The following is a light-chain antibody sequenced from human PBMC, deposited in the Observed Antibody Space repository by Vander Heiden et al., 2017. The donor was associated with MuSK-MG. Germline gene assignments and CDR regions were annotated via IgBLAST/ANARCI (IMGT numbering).Light chain of an antibody. Sequence: DIQLTQSPSSLSASVGDRVTITCRASQSISSYLNWYQQKPGKAPKLLIYAAYSLQSGVPSRCSGSGSGTDFTLTISSLQPEDFATYYCQQSDSTPRTFGQGTKLEIK. CDR3: QQSDSTPRT. CDR2: AAY. V-gene: IGKV1-39*01. CDR1: QSISSY. J-gene: IGKJ2*01.